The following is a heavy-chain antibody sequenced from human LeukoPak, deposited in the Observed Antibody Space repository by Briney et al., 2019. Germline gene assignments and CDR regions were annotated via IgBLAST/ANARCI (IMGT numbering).Heavy chain of an antibody. V-gene: IGHV1-2*02. J-gene: IGHJ3*01. CDR3: ARDSVDQGFDL. Sequence: RASVKVSCKASGYSFTGNYIHWVRQAPGQGLEWMGWINTNSGGTNSAQHFKGRVTMTRDTPISTAYMELSSLTSDATAMYYCARDSVDQGFDLWGQGTMVTVSS. D-gene: IGHD2-2*01. CDR2: INTNSGGT. CDR1: GYSFTGNY.